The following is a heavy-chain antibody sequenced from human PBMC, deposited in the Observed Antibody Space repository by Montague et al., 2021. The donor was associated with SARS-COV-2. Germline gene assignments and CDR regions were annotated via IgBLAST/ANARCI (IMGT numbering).Heavy chain of an antibody. CDR3: ARDTGISGAFDI. D-gene: IGHD2-15*01. V-gene: IGHV4-31*03. CDR1: GGSISSGGYY. CDR2: IYYSGST. J-gene: IGHJ3*02. Sequence: TLSLTCTVSGGSISSGGYYWSWIRQHPGKGLEWIGYIYYSGSTYYNSSLKSRVTISVDTSKNQFSLKLSSVTAADTAVYYCARDTGISGAFDIWGQGTMVAVSS.